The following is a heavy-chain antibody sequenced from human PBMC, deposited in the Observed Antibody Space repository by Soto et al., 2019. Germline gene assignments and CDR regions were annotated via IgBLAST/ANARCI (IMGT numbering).Heavy chain of an antibody. J-gene: IGHJ4*02. CDR2: IYYSGSA. V-gene: IGHV4-30-4*01. Sequence: SETLSLTCTVSGGSISSGDYYWSWIRQSPGKGLEWIGYIYYSGSAYYNPSLKSRVTISVDTSKNQFSLKLSSVTAADTAVYYCARDILYRLDYWGQRILVTVSS. CDR3: ARDILYRLDY. CDR1: GGSISSGDYY. D-gene: IGHD3-9*01.